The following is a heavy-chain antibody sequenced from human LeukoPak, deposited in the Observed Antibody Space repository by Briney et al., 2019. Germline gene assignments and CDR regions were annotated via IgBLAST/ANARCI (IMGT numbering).Heavy chain of an antibody. Sequence: GGSLRLSCAASGFTFSSYAMSWVRQAPGKGLEWVSSISGIGGITYYADSVKGRFTISRDNSKNTLYLQINSLGAEDTAVYYCAKDPRPNSSGWYGGPFDYWGQGTLVTVSS. V-gene: IGHV3-23*01. J-gene: IGHJ4*02. D-gene: IGHD6-19*01. CDR2: ISGIGGIT. CDR1: GFTFSSYA. CDR3: AKDPRPNSSGWYGGPFDY.